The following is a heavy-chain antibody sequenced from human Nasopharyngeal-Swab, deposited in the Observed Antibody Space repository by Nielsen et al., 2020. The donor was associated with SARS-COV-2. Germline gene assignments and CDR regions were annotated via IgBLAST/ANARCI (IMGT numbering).Heavy chain of an antibody. Sequence: ASVKVSCKVSGSTLTELYIHWVRQAPGKGLEWMGGFDPDEGETIYAQRFQGRVTMTEDTSTDTGYMELGSLRSEDTAVYYCETVTPGYRDSSGPPLDPWGQGTLVTRLL. CDR1: GSTLTELY. CDR3: ETVTPGYRDSSGPPLDP. J-gene: IGHJ5*02. CDR2: FDPDEGET. V-gene: IGHV1-24*01. D-gene: IGHD3-22*01.